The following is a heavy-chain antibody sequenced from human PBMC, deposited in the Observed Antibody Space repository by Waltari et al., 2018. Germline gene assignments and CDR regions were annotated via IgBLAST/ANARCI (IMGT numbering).Heavy chain of an antibody. V-gene: IGHV1-18*01. CDR3: ARGGGQRTVVALTFDL. CDR1: GYTFTNFG. D-gene: IGHD3-22*01. J-gene: IGHJ4*02. Sequence: QVQLVQSGAEVKKPGASVKVSCKASGYTFTNFGINWVRQAPGQGIEWRGWISTYNGDADYEQKLQGRVTMTTDTSTKTAYLELRSLRSDDTAVYYCARGGGQRTVVALTFDLWGQGTLVTVSS. CDR2: ISTYNGDA.